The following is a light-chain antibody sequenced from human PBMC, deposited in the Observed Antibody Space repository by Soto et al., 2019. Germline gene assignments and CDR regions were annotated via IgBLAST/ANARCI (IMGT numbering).Light chain of an antibody. CDR2: EVS. V-gene: IGLV2-14*01. CDR1: SSDVGNYNY. Sequence: ALTQPASVSGSPGQSITISCTGTSSDVGNYNYVSWYQQQSGKAPKLIIYEVSNRPSGVSNRFSGSKSGNTASLTISGLQAEDEADYYCSSFTSSRAYVFGIGTKVTVL. J-gene: IGLJ1*01. CDR3: SSFTSSRAYV.